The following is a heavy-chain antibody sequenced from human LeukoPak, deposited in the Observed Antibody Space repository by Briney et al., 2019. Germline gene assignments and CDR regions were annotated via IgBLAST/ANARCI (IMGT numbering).Heavy chain of an antibody. CDR1: GFTFSSYA. J-gene: IGHJ4*02. CDR2: ISYDGSNK. Sequence: GGSLRLSCAASGFTFSSYAMHWVRQAPGKGLEWVAVISYDGSNKYYADSVKGRFTISRDNSKNTLYLRMNSLRAEDTAVYYCARALFFGGDFDYWGQGTLVTVSS. V-gene: IGHV3-30*04. CDR3: ARALFFGGDFDY. D-gene: IGHD4-23*01.